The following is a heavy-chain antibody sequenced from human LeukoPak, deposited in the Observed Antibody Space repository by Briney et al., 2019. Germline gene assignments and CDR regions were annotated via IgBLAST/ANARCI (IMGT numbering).Heavy chain of an antibody. D-gene: IGHD3-22*01. Sequence: PGGSLRLSCAASGFTFRSYALSWVRQAPGKGLVWVSRIKSDGGTNYADSVKGRFTISRDNAKKTVSLQMNSLRPEDTGVYYCARAPSEIGGYYPEYFRHWGQGTLVTVFS. CDR3: ARAPSEIGGYYPEYFRH. CDR1: GFTFRSYA. J-gene: IGHJ1*01. V-gene: IGHV3-74*01. CDR2: IKSDGGT.